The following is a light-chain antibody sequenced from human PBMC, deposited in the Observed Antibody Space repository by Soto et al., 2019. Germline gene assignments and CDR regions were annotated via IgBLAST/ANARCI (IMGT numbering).Light chain of an antibody. CDR1: QSISTW. CDR2: KAS. V-gene: IGKV1-5*03. J-gene: IGKJ4*01. Sequence: DIQMTQSPSTLSAFVGDRVTITCRASQSISTWLAWYQQKPGKAPKLLIYKASSLESGVPSRFSGSGSGKDVTLTISSLQPDDFATYYCQQYNSYSRFTFGGGTKVEIK. CDR3: QQYNSYSRFT.